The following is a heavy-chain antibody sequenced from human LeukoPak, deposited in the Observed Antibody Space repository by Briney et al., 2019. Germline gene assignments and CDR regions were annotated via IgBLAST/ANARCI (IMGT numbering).Heavy chain of an antibody. V-gene: IGHV3-21*01. J-gene: IGHJ5*02. D-gene: IGHD3-16*01. CDR1: GFTFSSYS. CDR2: ISSSRYI. Sequence: GGSLRLSCAASGFTFSSYSMNWVRQAPGKGLEWVSSISSSRYIYYADSVKGRFTICRDHDKNSLVLQKTSIRGEDTAVYYCASQSYARFDPWGQGTLVTVSS. CDR3: ASQSYARFDP.